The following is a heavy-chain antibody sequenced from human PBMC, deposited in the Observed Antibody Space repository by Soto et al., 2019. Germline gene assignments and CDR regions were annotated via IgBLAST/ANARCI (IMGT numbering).Heavy chain of an antibody. V-gene: IGHV1-69*12. CDR3: ARGPRGIVGATTHFDY. J-gene: IGHJ4*02. CDR1: GGTFSSYA. Sequence: QVQLVQSGAEVKKPGSSVKVSCKASGGTFSSYAISWVRQAPGQGLEWMGGIIPIFGTANYAQKFQGRVTITADESTRTAYMVLSSLRSEDTAVYYCARGPRGIVGATTHFDYWGQGTLVTVSS. CDR2: IIPIFGTA. D-gene: IGHD1-26*01.